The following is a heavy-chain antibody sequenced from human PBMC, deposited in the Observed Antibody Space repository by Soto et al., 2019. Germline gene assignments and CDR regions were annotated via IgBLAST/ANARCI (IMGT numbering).Heavy chain of an antibody. CDR2: IIPIFGTA. CDR1: GGTFSSYA. J-gene: IGHJ6*02. V-gene: IGHV1-69*06. CDR3: ARDYYDSSANYYYGMDV. Sequence: QVQLVQSGAEVKKPGSSVKVSCKASGGTFSSYAISWVRQAPGQGLEWMGGIIPIFGTANYAQKFQGRVTITADKSTSTAYMELSSLRSEDTAVYYCARDYYDSSANYYYGMDVWGQGTTVTVSS. D-gene: IGHD3-22*01.